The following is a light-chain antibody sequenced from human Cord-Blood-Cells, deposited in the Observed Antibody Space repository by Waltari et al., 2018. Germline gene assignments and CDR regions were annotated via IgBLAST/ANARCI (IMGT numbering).Light chain of an antibody. CDR2: DAS. CDR3: QQYNSYSPYT. CDR1: QSISSW. V-gene: IGKV1-5*01. J-gene: IGKJ2*01. Sequence: DIQMTQSPSTLSASVGDRVTITCRASQSISSWLAWYQQKPGKAPKLLIYDASSLESGGPSRFSGSVSGTEFTLTISSLQPDDFATYYCQQYNSYSPYTFGQGTKLEIK.